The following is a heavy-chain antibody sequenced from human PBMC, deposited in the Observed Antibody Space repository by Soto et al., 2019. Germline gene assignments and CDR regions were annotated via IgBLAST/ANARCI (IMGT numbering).Heavy chain of an antibody. CDR1: GFTFSSYE. CDR2: ISSSGSTI. CDR3: ARDPLIAARRMDV. V-gene: IGHV3-48*03. J-gene: IGHJ6*02. D-gene: IGHD6-6*01. Sequence: GGSLRLSCAASGFTFSSYEMNWVRQAPGKGLEWVSYISSSGSTIYYADSVKGRFTISRDNAKNSLYLQMNSLRAEDTAVYYCARDPLIAARRMDVWGQGTTVTVSS.